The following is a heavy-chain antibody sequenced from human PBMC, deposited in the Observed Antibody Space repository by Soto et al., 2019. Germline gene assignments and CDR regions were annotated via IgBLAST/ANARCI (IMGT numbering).Heavy chain of an antibody. V-gene: IGHV3-30*18. CDR1: GFTFSSYG. D-gene: IGHD3-16*01. J-gene: IGHJ6*02. CDR2: ISYDGSNK. CDR3: AKDVMLTGDGMDV. Sequence: QVQLVESGGGVDQPGRSLRLSCAASGFTFSSYGMHWVRQAPGKGLEWVAVISYDGSNKYYADSVKGRFTISRDNSKNTLYLQMNSLRAEDTAVYYCAKDVMLTGDGMDVWGQGTTVTVSS.